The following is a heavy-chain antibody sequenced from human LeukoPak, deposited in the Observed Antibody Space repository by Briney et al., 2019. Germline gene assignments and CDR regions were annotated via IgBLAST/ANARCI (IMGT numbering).Heavy chain of an antibody. Sequence: PSETLSLTCTVSGCSISSSSYYWGWIRQPPGKGLEWIGSIYYSGSTYYNPSLKSRVTISVDTSKNQFSLKLSSVTAADTAVYYCARQYSSSWYTWFDPWGQGTLVTVSS. CDR3: ARQYSSSWYTWFDP. CDR1: GCSISSSSYY. D-gene: IGHD6-13*01. J-gene: IGHJ5*02. V-gene: IGHV4-39*01. CDR2: IYYSGST.